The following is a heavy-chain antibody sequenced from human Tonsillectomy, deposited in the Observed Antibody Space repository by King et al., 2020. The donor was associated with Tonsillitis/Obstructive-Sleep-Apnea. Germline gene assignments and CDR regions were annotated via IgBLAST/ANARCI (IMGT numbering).Heavy chain of an antibody. CDR2: ISAYNGNT. V-gene: IGHV1-18*01. CDR1: GYTFTNYG. Sequence: MQLVQSGAEVKKPGASVKVSCKTSGYTFTNYGISWVRQAPGQGLEWLGWISAYNGNTNSAQKLQGRVTMTTDTSTSTAYMELRSLRSDDTAVYYCARDNDYGDYGTYYYYMDVWGKGTTVTVSS. J-gene: IGHJ6*03. CDR3: ARDNDYGDYGTYYYYMDV. D-gene: IGHD4-17*01.